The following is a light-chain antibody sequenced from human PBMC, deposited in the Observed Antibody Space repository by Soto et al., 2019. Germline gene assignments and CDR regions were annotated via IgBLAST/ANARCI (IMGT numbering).Light chain of an antibody. CDR1: SSDVGNYIF. Sequence: QSVLAQPASVSGSPGQSIAISCTGTSSDVGNYIFVSWYRHHPGKAPKLMIYDINNRPSGVSNRFSGSKSGNTASLTISGLQAEDEADYYCVSYTTSASYVFGTGTK. CDR3: VSYTTSASYV. V-gene: IGLV2-14*01. J-gene: IGLJ1*01. CDR2: DIN.